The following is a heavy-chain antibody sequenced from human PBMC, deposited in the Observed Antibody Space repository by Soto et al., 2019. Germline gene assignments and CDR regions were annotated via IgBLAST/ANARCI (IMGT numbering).Heavy chain of an antibody. Sequence: EVQLVESGGGLVQPGGSLRLSCAASGFTFGVYWMSWVRQAPGKGLEWVGTIKIDGSERKYVDSVRGRFTMSRDNGKKSLYLRMGSFRAEDTSVYYCARVSGYGSECSVGDYLDWWGHGNLVTVSP. V-gene: IGHV3-7*01. J-gene: IGHJ4*01. CDR1: GFTFGVYW. D-gene: IGHD3-10*01. CDR2: IKIDGSER. CDR3: ARVSGYGSECSVGDYLDW.